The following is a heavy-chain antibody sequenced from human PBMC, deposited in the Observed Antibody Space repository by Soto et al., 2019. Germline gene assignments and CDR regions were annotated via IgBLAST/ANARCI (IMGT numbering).Heavy chain of an antibody. CDR1: GGSFSGYY. J-gene: IGHJ3*02. CDR3: ARGRARFGENLDIVVVVAARDAFDI. D-gene: IGHD2-15*01. CDR2: INHSGST. Sequence: ETLSLTCAGYGGSFSGYYWSWIRQPPGKGLEWIGEINHSGSTNYNPSLKSRVTISVDTSKNQFSLKLSSVTAADTAVYYCARGRARFGENLDIVVVVAARDAFDIWGQGTMVTVSS. V-gene: IGHV4-34*01.